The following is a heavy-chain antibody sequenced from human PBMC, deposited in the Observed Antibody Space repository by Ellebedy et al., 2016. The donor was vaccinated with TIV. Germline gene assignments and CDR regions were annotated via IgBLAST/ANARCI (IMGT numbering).Heavy chain of an antibody. V-gene: IGHV3-7*03. CDR2: IKEDGSAK. CDR1: GFTFSGYW. D-gene: IGHD3-9*01. CDR3: ARELTGYYVGY. Sequence: PGGSLRLSCAASGFTFSGYWMSWVRQAPGKGLEWVANIKEDGSAKYYVDSVKGRFTISRDNAKNSLYLQMNSLRAEDTAVYYCARELTGYYVGYWGQGTLVTVSS. J-gene: IGHJ4*02.